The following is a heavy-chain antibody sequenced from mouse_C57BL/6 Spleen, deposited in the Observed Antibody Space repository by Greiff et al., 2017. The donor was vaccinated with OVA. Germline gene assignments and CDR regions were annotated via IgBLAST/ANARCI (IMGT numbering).Heavy chain of an antibody. J-gene: IGHJ1*03. V-gene: IGHV8-8*01. Sequence: QVTLKVSGPGILQPSQTLSLTCSFSGFSLSTFGMGVGWIRQPSGKGLEWLAHIWWDDDKYYTPALKSRLTTSKDTSKNQVFLKISKVDTADTATYYCARPGVYYDYEGWYFDVWGTGTTVTVSS. CDR2: IWWDDDK. CDR1: GFSLSTFGMG. CDR3: ARPGVYYDYEGWYFDV. D-gene: IGHD2-4*01.